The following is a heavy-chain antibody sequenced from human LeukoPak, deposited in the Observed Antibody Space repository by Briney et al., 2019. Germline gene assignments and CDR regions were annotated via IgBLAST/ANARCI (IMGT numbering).Heavy chain of an antibody. CDR2: ISSSSSYI. Sequence: PGGSLRLSCAASGFTFSSYSMNWVRQAPGKGLEWVSSISSSSSYIYYADSVKGRFTISRDNAKNSLYLQMNSLRAEDTAVYYCARDGYCTNGVCYTADYWGQGTLVTVSS. J-gene: IGHJ4*02. V-gene: IGHV3-21*01. CDR1: GFTFSSYS. D-gene: IGHD2-8*01. CDR3: ARDGYCTNGVCYTADY.